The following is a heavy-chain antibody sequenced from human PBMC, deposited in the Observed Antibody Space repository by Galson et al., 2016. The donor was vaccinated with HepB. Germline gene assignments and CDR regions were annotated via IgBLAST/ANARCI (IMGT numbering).Heavy chain of an antibody. CDR2: IKPDGIEK. V-gene: IGHV3-7*04. Sequence: SLRLSCAASEFTSSVYWMTWVRQSPGKGLEWVANIKPDGIEKSYVGSVKGRFTISRDTAKNLLFLQMNSLRAEDTAVYYCARVVYFYNGMDVWGQGTTVTVSS. J-gene: IGHJ6*02. CDR1: EFTSSVYW. CDR3: ARVVYFYNGMDV.